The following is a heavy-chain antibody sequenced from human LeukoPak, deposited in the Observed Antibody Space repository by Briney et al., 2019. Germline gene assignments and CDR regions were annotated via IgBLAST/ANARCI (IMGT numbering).Heavy chain of an antibody. CDR1: GFTFSSYA. D-gene: IGHD3-22*01. CDR3: AKDGTYYYDSSGYSFDY. CDR2: ISGSGGST. Sequence: GGSLRLSCAASGFTFSSYAMSWVRQAPGKGLEWVSAISGSGGSTYYADSVKGRFTNSRDNSKNTLYLQMNSLRAEDTAVYYCAKDGTYYYDSSGYSFDYWGQGTLVTVSS. V-gene: IGHV3-23*01. J-gene: IGHJ4*02.